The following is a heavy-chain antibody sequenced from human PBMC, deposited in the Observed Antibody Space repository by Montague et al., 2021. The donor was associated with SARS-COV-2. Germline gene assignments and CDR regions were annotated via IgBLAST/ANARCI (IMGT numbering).Heavy chain of an antibody. CDR1: GDSISNHY. D-gene: IGHD6-19*01. V-gene: IGHV4-38-2*02. Sequence: SETLSLTCSASGDSISNHYWGWIRQPPGKGLEWIGTIYHSGSTYFNPSLKSRVTISVDTSKNQFSLNLSSVTAADTAVYYCAKVAGSHDTFDIWGRGTMVTVSS. J-gene: IGHJ3*02. CDR2: IYHSGST. CDR3: AKVAGSHDTFDI.